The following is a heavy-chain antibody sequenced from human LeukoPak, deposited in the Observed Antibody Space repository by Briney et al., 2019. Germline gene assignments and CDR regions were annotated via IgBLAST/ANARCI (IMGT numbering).Heavy chain of an antibody. Sequence: GASVKVSCKAPGYTFTGYYMHWVRQAPGQGLEWMGWINPNNGGTNYAQKFQGRVTMTRDTSISTVYMELSRLTSDDTAVYYCARGRGTTSSNFDYWGQGNLVTVSS. CDR1: GYTFTGYY. V-gene: IGHV1-2*02. CDR2: INPNNGGT. CDR3: ARGRGTTSSNFDY. D-gene: IGHD2-2*01. J-gene: IGHJ4*02.